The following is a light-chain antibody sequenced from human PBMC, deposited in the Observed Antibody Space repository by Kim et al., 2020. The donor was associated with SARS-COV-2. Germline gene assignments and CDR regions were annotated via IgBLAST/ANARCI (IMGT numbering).Light chain of an antibody. Sequence: CASVGNGVTVTCQASESIGSWLAGYQREPGKDAKLLLSDASSLESGVPARFSGSGSGTECTLSSSSLQPDDFATYHCQQYNTYPNTFGEGTKLEI. CDR1: ESIGSW. CDR2: DAS. V-gene: IGKV1-5*01. J-gene: IGKJ2*01. CDR3: QQYNTYPNT.